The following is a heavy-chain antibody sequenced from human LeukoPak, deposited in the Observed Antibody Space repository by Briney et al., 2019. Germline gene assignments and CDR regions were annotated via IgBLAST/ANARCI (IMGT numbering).Heavy chain of an antibody. J-gene: IGHJ6*03. Sequence: AASVKVSCKASGYTFTSYGISWVRQAPGQGLEWMGWISAYNGNTNYAQKLQGRVTMTTDTSTSTAYMELRSLRSDDTAVYYCARDPWNYDYYYYMDVWGKGTTVTVSS. V-gene: IGHV1-18*01. D-gene: IGHD1-1*01. CDR3: ARDPWNYDYYYYMDV. CDR1: GYTFTSYG. CDR2: ISAYNGNT.